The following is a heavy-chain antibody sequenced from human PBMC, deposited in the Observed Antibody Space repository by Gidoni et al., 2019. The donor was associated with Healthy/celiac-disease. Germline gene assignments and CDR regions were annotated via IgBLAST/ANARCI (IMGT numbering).Heavy chain of an antibody. J-gene: IGHJ4*02. CDR3: TRHRARGDYLD. D-gene: IGHD4-17*01. CDR1: VFTFSGSA. Sequence: EVKLVESGGGLVKPGGYLNPPCAASVFTFSGSAMHWVCQASGKGLEWVGRIRSKANIYATAYAASVKGRFTISRDDSKNTASLQMNSLKTEDTAVYYCTRHRARGDYLDWGQGTLVTVSS. V-gene: IGHV3-73*01. CDR2: IRSKANIYAT.